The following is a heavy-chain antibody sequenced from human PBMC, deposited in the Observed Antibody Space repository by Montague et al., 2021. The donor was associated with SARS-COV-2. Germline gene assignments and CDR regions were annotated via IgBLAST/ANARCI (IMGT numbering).Heavy chain of an antibody. Sequence: CAISGDSVSRNSPAWNWNRQSPSRGLERLGRTYYRSKWYNDYAVSVKSRITINPDTSKNQISLQLNSVTPEDTPVYYCARTSASSDYWGQGTLVTVAS. V-gene: IGHV6-1*01. CDR3: ARTSASSDY. D-gene: IGHD1-26*01. CDR1: GDSVSRNSPA. CDR2: TYYRSKWYN. J-gene: IGHJ4*02.